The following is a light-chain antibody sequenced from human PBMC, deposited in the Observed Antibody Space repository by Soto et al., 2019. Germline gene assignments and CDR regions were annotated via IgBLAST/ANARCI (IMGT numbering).Light chain of an antibody. Sequence: EVVLMLSLGTLSLSTGEGATLSCRVSQSVNSHYLAWYQQKPGQAPRVLIFDTSRRATGVPDRFSGSGSGTEFTLTISSLQPDDFATYYCQHYNSYSEAFGQGTKVDIK. CDR1: QSVNSHY. CDR2: DTS. CDR3: QHYNSYSEA. J-gene: IGKJ1*01. V-gene: IGKV3-20*01.